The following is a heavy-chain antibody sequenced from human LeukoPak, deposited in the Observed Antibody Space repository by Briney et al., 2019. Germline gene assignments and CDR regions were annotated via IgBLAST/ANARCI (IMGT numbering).Heavy chain of an antibody. CDR2: ISYDGSDK. Sequence: GGSLRLSCAASGFTFSSYAMYWVRQAPGKGLEWVAVISYDGSDKFYADSVKGRFTISRDSSKNTLYLQMNSLRAEDTAVYYCARVSPNTVTTLQYFDYWGQGTLVTVSS. CDR3: ARVSPNTVTTLQYFDY. CDR1: GFTFSSYA. J-gene: IGHJ4*02. V-gene: IGHV3-30*04. D-gene: IGHD4-17*01.